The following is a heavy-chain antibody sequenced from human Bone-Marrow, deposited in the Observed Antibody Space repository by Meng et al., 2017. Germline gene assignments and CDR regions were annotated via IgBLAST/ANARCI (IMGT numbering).Heavy chain of an antibody. CDR1: GYTFSNYD. CDR3: ARVRWPRSGEWGFDP. Sequence: ASVKVSCKASGYTFSNYDINWVRQATGQGLEWMGWMNPNSGNTGYAQKFQDRVTLTRNTSINTAYMELSSLRSEDTAVYYCARVRWPRSGEWGFDPWGQGTLVTVS. V-gene: IGHV1-8*03. D-gene: IGHD5-12*01. CDR2: MNPNSGNT. J-gene: IGHJ5*02.